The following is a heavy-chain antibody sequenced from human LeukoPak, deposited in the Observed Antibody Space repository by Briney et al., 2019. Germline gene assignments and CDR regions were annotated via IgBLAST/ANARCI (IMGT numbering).Heavy chain of an antibody. J-gene: IGHJ4*02. CDR1: GFTVSSNY. D-gene: IGHD3-22*01. CDR3: ARDDGYCDY. V-gene: IGHV3-53*01. Sequence: GGSLRLSCAASGFTVSSNYMSWVRQAPGKGLEWVSVICSGGNTYYTDSVKGRFTISRDNSKNTLYLQMNSLRADDTAVYYCARDDGYCDYWGQGTLVTVSS. CDR2: ICSGGNT.